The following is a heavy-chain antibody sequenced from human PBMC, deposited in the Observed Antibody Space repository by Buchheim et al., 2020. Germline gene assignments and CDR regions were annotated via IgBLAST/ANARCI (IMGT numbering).Heavy chain of an antibody. Sequence: QVQLQESGPGLVKPSETLSLTCTVSGGSISSYYWSWIRQPPGKGLEWIGYIYYSGSTNYNPSLKSRVTISVDTSKTQFSLKLSSVTAADTAVYYCARAFGSGSYRPGYYYYYGMDVWGQGTT. CDR2: IYYSGST. CDR1: GGSISSYY. J-gene: IGHJ6*02. V-gene: IGHV4-59*01. CDR3: ARAFGSGSYRPGYYYYYGMDV. D-gene: IGHD3-10*01.